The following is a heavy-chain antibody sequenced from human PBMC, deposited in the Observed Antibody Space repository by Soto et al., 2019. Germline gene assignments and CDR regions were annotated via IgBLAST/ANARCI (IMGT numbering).Heavy chain of an antibody. D-gene: IGHD2-8*01. V-gene: IGHV3-23*01. CDR2: ISGNSGKT. CDR3: AKLGFVLMELYYFHQ. CDR1: GFTFSSYA. Sequence: GSLRLSCTASGFTFSSYAMSWVRQAPGKELEWVSTISGNSGKTNYAESVKGRFSISRDNSKNTVHLQLDSLRAEDTAVYFCAKLGFVLMELYYFHQWGHGTLVTVSS. J-gene: IGHJ4*01.